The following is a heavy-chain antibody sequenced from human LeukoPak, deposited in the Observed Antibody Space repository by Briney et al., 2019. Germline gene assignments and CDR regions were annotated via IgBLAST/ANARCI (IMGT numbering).Heavy chain of an antibody. CDR1: GYTFTGYY. CDR2: INPNSGGT. V-gene: IGHV1-2*02. J-gene: IGHJ4*02. CDR3: ARILTPYGDYVYY. Sequence: ASVKVSCKASGYTFTGYYMHWVRQAPGQGLEWMGWINPNSGGTNYAQKFQGRVTMTRDTSISTAYMELGRLRSDDRAVYYCARILTPYGDYVYYWGQGTLVTVSS. D-gene: IGHD4-17*01.